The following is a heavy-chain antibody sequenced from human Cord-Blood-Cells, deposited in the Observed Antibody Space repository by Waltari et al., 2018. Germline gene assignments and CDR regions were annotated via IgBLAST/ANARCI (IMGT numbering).Heavy chain of an antibody. J-gene: IGHJ2*01. CDR1: GFTFSSYW. CDR2: INRDGSSR. CDR3: ARDRDSQSDWYFDL. D-gene: IGHD3-3*01. Sequence: EVQLVESGGGLVQPGGSLRLSCAASGFTFSSYWMHWVRQAPGKGLVWVSRINRDGSSRSYADSVKGRFTISRDNAKNTLYLQMNSLRAEDTAVYYCARDRDSQSDWYFDLWGRGTLVTVSS. V-gene: IGHV3-74*01.